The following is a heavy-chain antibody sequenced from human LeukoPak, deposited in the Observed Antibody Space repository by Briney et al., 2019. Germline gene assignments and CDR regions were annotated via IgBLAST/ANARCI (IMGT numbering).Heavy chain of an antibody. V-gene: IGHV4-59*01. D-gene: IGHD3-22*01. CDR1: GGSISSYY. J-gene: IGHJ4*02. CDR3: ARVQDTSGYFYNFDY. Sequence: PSETLSLTCTVSGGSISSYYWSWIRQPPGKGLAWIGYVYYSGSTNYNPSLKSRVTISVDTSKNQFSLNLSSVTAADTAVYYCARVQDTSGYFYNFDYWGQGTLVTVSS. CDR2: VYYSGST.